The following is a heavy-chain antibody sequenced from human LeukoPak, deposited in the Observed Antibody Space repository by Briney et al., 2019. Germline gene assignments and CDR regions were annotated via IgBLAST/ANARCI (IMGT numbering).Heavy chain of an antibody. D-gene: IGHD3-10*01. V-gene: IGHV3-73*01. CDR2: IRSKANSYQT. CDR1: GFTFSGSA. CDR3: TRGESRFDP. Sequence: GGSLRLSCAASGFTFSGSAMHWVRQASGKGLEWVGRIRSKANSYQTAYAASVKGRFTISRDDSKSIAYLQMNSLKTEDTAVYYCTRGESRFDPWGQGTLVTVSS. J-gene: IGHJ5*02.